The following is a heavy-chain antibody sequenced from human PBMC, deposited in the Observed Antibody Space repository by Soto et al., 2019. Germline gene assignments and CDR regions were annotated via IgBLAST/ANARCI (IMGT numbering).Heavy chain of an antibody. Sequence: VQLVESGGGVVQPGKSLRLSYAASGFTFSTYGIHWVRQAPGKGLEWVALISYDGGSKYYGDSMKGRFIISRDNSHNTVSLQMNSLRADDTAVYFCAKEQLAMTVVVADYFDSWGQGTLVTVSS. D-gene: IGHD3-22*01. CDR2: ISYDGGSK. V-gene: IGHV3-30*18. CDR1: GFTFSTYG. J-gene: IGHJ4*02. CDR3: AKEQLAMTVVVADYFDS.